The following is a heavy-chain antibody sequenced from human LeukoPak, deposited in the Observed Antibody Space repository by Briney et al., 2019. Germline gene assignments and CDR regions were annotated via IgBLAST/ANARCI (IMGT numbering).Heavy chain of an antibody. CDR3: ARGVVGGQWLLYYFDY. J-gene: IGHJ4*02. D-gene: IGHD3-22*01. V-gene: IGHV1-46*01. Sequence: VASVKVSCKASGYTFTSYYMHWVRQAPGQGPEWMGIINPSGGRTSYEQKFQGRVTMTRDMSTSTVYMELSSLRSEDTAVYYCARGVVGGQWLLYYFDYWGQGTLVTVSS. CDR2: INPSGGRT. CDR1: GYTFTSYY.